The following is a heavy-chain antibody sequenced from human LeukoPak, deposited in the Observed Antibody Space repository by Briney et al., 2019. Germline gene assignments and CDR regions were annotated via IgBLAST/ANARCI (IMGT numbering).Heavy chain of an antibody. D-gene: IGHD2-2*01. CDR1: GGSISSSSYY. J-gene: IGHJ5*02. CDR3: ASGYCSSTSCYYGWFDP. Sequence: SETLSLTCIVSGGSISSSSYYWGWIRQPPGKGLEWIGSIYYSGSTYYNPSLKSRVTISVDTSKNQFSLKLSSVTAADTAVYYCASGYCSSTSCYYGWFDPWGQGTLVTVSS. V-gene: IGHV4-39*07. CDR2: IYYSGST.